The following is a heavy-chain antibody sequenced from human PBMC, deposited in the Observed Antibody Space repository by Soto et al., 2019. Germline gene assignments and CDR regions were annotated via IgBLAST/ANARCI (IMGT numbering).Heavy chain of an antibody. CDR3: AKGQWLVYYYFDY. Sequence: EVRLLDSGGGLVQPGGSLRLSCAASGFTFSSYAMSWVRQAPGKGLEWVSAISGSGGSTYYADSVKGRFTISRDNSKNTLYLQRNSLRAEDTAVYYWAKGQWLVYYYFDYWGQGTLVTVSS. V-gene: IGHV3-23*01. CDR1: GFTFSSYA. CDR2: ISGSGGST. J-gene: IGHJ4*02. D-gene: IGHD6-19*01.